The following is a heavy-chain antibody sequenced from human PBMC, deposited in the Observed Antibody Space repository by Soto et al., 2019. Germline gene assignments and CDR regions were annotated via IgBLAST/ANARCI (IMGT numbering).Heavy chain of an antibody. J-gene: IGHJ6*02. D-gene: IGHD3-16*01. V-gene: IGHV6-1*01. CDR3: AGGVWFRGLAV. CDR2: TYYRSKWIH. CDR1: GDSVSSRSAA. Sequence: SQTLSLTCDSSGDSVSSRSAAWNWIRQSPSRGLEWLGRTYYRSKWIHEYTVSMASRITINPDTTKNQVSLHLYPVTPDGTAVCHLAGGVWFRGLAVCGHLTPVTVAS.